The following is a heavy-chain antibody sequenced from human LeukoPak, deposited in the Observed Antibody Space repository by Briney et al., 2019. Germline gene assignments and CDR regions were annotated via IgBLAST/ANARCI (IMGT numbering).Heavy chain of an antibody. D-gene: IGHD3-3*01. CDR1: GGSISSSSYY. V-gene: IGHV4-39*01. Sequence: PSETLSLTCTVSGGSISSSSYYWGWIRQPPGKGLEWIGSIYYSGSTYYNPSLKSRVTISVDTSKNQFSLKLSSVTAADTAAYYCAGRITIFGVAVRDFDYWGQGTLVTVSS. J-gene: IGHJ4*02. CDR2: IYYSGST. CDR3: AGRITIFGVAVRDFDY.